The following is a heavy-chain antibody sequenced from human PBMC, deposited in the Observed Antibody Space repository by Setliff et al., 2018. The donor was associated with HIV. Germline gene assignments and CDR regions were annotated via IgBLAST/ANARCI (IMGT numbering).Heavy chain of an antibody. CDR2: MNTDGSST. Sequence: GGSLRLSCVASGFTFSSYWMHWVRQAPGKGLVWVFGMNTDGSSTRYADSVKGRFTISKDNSKDTLYLQMSSLRDEDTAVYYCAKVFAFGVDAFDIWGQGAVVTVSS. D-gene: IGHD3-10*01. CDR3: AKVFAFGVDAFDI. V-gene: IGHV3-74*01. CDR1: GFTFSSYW. J-gene: IGHJ3*02.